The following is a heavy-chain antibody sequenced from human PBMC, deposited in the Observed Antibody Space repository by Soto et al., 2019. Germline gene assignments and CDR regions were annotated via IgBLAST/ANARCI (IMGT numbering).Heavy chain of an antibody. V-gene: IGHV3-74*01. CDR3: ASEASYYETSSALDV. D-gene: IGHD3-22*01. Sequence: LRLSCAASGFTFNSYWFHWVRQAPGKGLVWVSRINSDGSSTTYADSVKGRFIISRDNAKNTVYLEMNSLRAEDTAVYFCASEASYYETSSALDVWGQGTTVTVSS. J-gene: IGHJ6*02. CDR2: INSDGSST. CDR1: GFTFNSYW.